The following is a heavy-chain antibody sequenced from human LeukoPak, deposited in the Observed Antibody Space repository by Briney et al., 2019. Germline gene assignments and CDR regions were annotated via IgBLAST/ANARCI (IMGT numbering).Heavy chain of an antibody. D-gene: IGHD3-9*01. J-gene: IGHJ5*02. CDR3: ARGGGYDILHGFDP. V-gene: IGHV4-4*07. CDR1: GDSISRYY. CDR2: IYTSGCT. Sequence: PSETLSLPCSVSGDSISRYYWSWIRQPAGKGLEWIGRIYTSGCTNYNPSLKSRVTMSVDTSKNQFSLKLSSVTAADTAVYYCARGGGYDILHGFDPWGQGTLVTVSS.